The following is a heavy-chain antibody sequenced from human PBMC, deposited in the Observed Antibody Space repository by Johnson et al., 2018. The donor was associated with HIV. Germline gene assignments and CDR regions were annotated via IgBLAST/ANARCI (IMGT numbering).Heavy chain of an antibody. V-gene: IGHV3-66*04. CDR1: GFGFDSHA. CDR2: IYSGGST. CDR3: SRHSPRGYSGYDAFDI. Sequence: VQLVESGGGLVQPGGSLRLSCAASGFGFDSHAINWVRQAPGKGLEWVSVIYSGGSTYYADSVKGRFTISRDNSKNTLYLQMNSLRAEDTAIYYCSRHSPRGYSGYDAFDIWGQGTMVTVS. J-gene: IGHJ3*02. D-gene: IGHD5-12*01.